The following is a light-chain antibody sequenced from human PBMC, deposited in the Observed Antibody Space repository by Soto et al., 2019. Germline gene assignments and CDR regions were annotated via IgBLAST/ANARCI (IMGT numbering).Light chain of an antibody. CDR3: QQYNNWPPCT. CDR1: QSVSSN. CDR2: GAS. Sequence: EIVMTQSPATLSVSPGERATLSCRASQSVSSNLAWYQQKPGQAPRLLIYGASTRATGIPARFSGSGSGTEFTLTIRSLQSEDFAVYYCQQYNNWPPCTFGKGTKVEIK. J-gene: IGKJ1*01. V-gene: IGKV3-15*01.